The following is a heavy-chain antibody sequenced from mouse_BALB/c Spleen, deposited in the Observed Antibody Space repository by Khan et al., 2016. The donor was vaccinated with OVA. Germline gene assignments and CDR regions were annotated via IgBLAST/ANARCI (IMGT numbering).Heavy chain of an antibody. CDR1: GFTFSTYG. V-gene: IGHV5-6*01. J-gene: IGHJ3*01. CDR2: VSTGGSYT. D-gene: IGHD1-1*01. CDR3: TRLAYYYDSEGFAY. Sequence: EVKLVKSGGDLVKPGGSLKLSCAASGFTFSTYGMSWVRQTPDKRLEWVATVSTGGSYTYYPDSVKGRFTISRDNAKNTLYLQMSGLKSEDTAMFYCTRLAYYYDSEGFAYWGQGTLVTVSA.